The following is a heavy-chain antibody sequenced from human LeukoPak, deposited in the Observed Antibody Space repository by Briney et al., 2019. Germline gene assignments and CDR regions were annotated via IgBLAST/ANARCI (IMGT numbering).Heavy chain of an antibody. D-gene: IGHD2-21*02. CDR2: FDPEDGET. J-gene: IGHJ4*02. CDR1: GYTLTELS. Sequence: ASVKVSCKVSGYTLTELSMHWVRQAPGKGLEWMGGFDPEDGETIYAQKFQGRVTMTEDTSTDTAHMELSSLRSEDTAVYYCATDLLGYCGGDCYSDYWGQGTLVTVSS. V-gene: IGHV1-24*01. CDR3: ATDLLGYCGGDCYSDY.